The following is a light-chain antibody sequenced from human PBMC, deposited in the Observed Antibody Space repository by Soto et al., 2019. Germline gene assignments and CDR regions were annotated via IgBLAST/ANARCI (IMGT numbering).Light chain of an antibody. V-gene: IGKV3-11*01. CDR2: DVS. CDR1: QSVSSF. CDR3: QQRTDWPPVYT. J-gene: IGKJ2*01. Sequence: EIVLTLSPVTLSLSPGDRATLSCRPSQSVSSFLAWYQQKPGQPPRLLIYDVSNRAAGIPARFSGSGSGTDFTLTISSLEPEDFAVYYCQQRTDWPPVYTFGQGTKLEIK.